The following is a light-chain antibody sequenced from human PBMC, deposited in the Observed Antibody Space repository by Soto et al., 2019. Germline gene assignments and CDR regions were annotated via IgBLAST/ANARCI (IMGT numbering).Light chain of an antibody. V-gene: IGKV3-20*01. CDR1: QSVSSSY. CDR2: GAS. Sequence: EIVLTQSPGTLSLSPGERATLSCRASQSVSSSYLAWYQQKPGQAPRLLIFGASSRATDTPDRFSGSGSGTDFILTISRLEPEDFAVYYCQQYGGSPGTFGQGTKVDIK. CDR3: QQYGGSPGT. J-gene: IGKJ1*01.